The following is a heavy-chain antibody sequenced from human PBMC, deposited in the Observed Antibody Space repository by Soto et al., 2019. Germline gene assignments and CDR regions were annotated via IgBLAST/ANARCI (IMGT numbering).Heavy chain of an antibody. Sequence: GASVKVSCKASGYTFTGYYMHWVRQAPGQGLEWMGWINPNSGGTNYAQKFQGRVTMTRDTSISTAYMELSRLRSDDTAVYYCAREWVAVAASSWFYPWGQGTLVTVSS. CDR2: INPNSGGT. D-gene: IGHD6-19*01. CDR3: AREWVAVAASSWFYP. J-gene: IGHJ5*02. CDR1: GYTFTGYY. V-gene: IGHV1-2*02.